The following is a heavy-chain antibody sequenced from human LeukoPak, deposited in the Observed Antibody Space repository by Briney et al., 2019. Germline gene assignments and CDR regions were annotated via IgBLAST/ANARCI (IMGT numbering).Heavy chain of an antibody. Sequence: ASVKVSCKASGYTFTGYFIHWVRQAPGQGLEWMGWINPNSGGTNYAQKFQGRVTMTRDTAISTAYMELSRLRSDDTAVYYCAISDYGGKSPPLDYWGQGTLVTVSS. V-gene: IGHV1-2*02. CDR2: INPNSGGT. J-gene: IGHJ4*02. CDR3: AISDYGGKSPPLDY. CDR1: GYTFTGYF. D-gene: IGHD4-23*01.